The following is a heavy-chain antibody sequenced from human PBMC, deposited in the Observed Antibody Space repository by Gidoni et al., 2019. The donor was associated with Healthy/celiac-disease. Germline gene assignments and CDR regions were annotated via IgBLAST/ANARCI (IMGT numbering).Heavy chain of an antibody. D-gene: IGHD2-2*01. CDR3: ATSLGGYCSSTSCYSDYYYYMDV. CDR2: INHSGST. V-gene: IGHV4-34*01. CDR1: GGSFSGYY. J-gene: IGHJ6*03. Sequence: QVQLQQWGAGLLKPSETLSLTCAVYGGSFSGYYWSWIRQPPGKGLEWIGEINHSGSTNYNPSLKSRVTISVDTSKNQFSLKLSSVTAADTAVYYCATSLGGYCSSTSCYSDYYYYMDVWGKGTTVTVSS.